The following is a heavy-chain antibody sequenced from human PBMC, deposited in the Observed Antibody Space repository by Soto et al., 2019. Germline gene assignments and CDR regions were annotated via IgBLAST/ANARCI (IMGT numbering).Heavy chain of an antibody. Sequence: QVQLQESGPGLVKPSQTLSLTCAVSGGSITSGNFHWTWIRQHPGKGLEWIGFFHYSGTTYYNPSLKSRATISTDTSKNQFSLKLNSVTAADTAVYYCAREPRHIKAIDLWGRGTLVTVSS. CDR2: FHYSGTT. J-gene: IGHJ5*02. CDR3: AREPRHIKAIDL. CDR1: GGSITSGNFH. V-gene: IGHV4-31*11. D-gene: IGHD3-3*01.